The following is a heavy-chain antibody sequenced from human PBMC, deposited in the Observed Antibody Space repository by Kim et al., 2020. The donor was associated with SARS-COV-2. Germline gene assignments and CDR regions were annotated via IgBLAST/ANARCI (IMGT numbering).Heavy chain of an antibody. D-gene: IGHD1-1*01. Sequence: ETLSLTCAVYGGSFSGYYWSWIRQPPGKGLEWIGEINHSGSTNYNPSLKSRVTISVDTSKNQFSLKLSSVTAADTAVYYCARGVGPGGYYFDYWGQGTLVTVSS. J-gene: IGHJ4*02. V-gene: IGHV4-34*01. CDR1: GGSFSGYY. CDR3: ARGVGPGGYYFDY. CDR2: INHSGST.